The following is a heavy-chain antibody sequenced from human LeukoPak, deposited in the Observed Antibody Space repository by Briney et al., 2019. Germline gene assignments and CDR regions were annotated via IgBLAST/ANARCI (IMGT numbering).Heavy chain of an antibody. D-gene: IGHD3-16*02. J-gene: IGHJ4*02. V-gene: IGHV3-48*01. CDR1: EFTFSSYS. CDR3: ARSQPYYDYVWGSYRSIDY. Sequence: GGSLRLSCAGSEFTFSSYSMNSVRQAPGKGLEWVSYISSSSSSIYYADSVKGRFTISRDNAKNSLYLQMNSLRAEDTAVYYCARSQPYYDYVWGSYRSIDYWGQGALVTVSS. CDR2: ISSSSSSI.